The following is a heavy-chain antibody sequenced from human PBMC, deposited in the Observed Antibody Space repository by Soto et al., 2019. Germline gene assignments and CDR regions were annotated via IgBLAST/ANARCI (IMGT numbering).Heavy chain of an antibody. CDR3: AWSISTLGVVIIGVDTGFDL. V-gene: IGHV3-30*04. D-gene: IGHD3-3*01. CDR2: ISFDGRNK. Sequence: WGSLRISCASSGFTFSPYAVPWVRKAQGKGLEWVAVISFDGRNKYYADSVKGRFTISRDNSKNTLYLQLNSLRAEDKTIYYCAWSISTLGVVIIGVDTGFDLRGHGTPVTGSS. J-gene: IGHJ5*02. CDR1: GFTFSPYA.